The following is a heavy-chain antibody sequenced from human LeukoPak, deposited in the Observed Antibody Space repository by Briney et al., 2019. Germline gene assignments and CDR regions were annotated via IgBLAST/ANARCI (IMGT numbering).Heavy chain of an antibody. J-gene: IGHJ4*02. CDR3: AKGTVTTSENDY. D-gene: IGHD4-17*01. CDR2: IYTSGST. Sequence: SETLSLTCTVSGGSISSYYWSWIRQPAGKGLEWIGRIYTSGSTNYNPSLKSRVTMSVDTSKNQVSLKLSSVTAADTAVYYCAKGTVTTSENDYWGQGTLVTVSS. V-gene: IGHV4-4*07. CDR1: GGSISSYY.